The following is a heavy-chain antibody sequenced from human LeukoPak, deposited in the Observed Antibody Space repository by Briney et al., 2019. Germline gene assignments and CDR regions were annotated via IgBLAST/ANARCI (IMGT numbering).Heavy chain of an antibody. CDR1: GGSISSSSYY. CDR2: IYYSGST. V-gene: IGHV4-39*01. J-gene: IGHJ3*02. CDR3: ATQIAAAGLSLGGDAFDI. D-gene: IGHD6-13*01. Sequence: PSETLSPTCTVSGGSISSSSYYWGWIRQPPGKGLEWIGSIYYSGSTYYNPSLKSRVTISVDTSKNQFSLKLSSVTAADTAVYYCATQIAAAGLSLGGDAFDIWGQGTMVTVSS.